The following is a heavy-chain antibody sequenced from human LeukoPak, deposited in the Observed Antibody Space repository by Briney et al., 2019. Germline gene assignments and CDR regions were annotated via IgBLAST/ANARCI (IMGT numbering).Heavy chain of an antibody. J-gene: IGHJ5*02. V-gene: IGHV4-4*07. CDR1: GGSISSYY. D-gene: IGHD2-15*01. Sequence: PSETLSLTCTVSGGSISSYYWSWIRQPAGKGLEWIGRIYTSGSTNYNPSLKRRVTISVDKSKNKFSLKLSSVTAADTAVYYCARDLVYCSGGSCYSNNWFDPWGQGTLVTVSS. CDR3: ARDLVYCSGGSCYSNNWFDP. CDR2: IYTSGST.